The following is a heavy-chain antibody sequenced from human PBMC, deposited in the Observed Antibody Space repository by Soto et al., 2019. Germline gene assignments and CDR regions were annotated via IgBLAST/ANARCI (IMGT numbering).Heavy chain of an antibody. Sequence: PSDTLSRTCIVSGGSIRSGGYYWSWVRQNPRRGLEWIGNIYYSGNTYYNPSLKSRLTISVDTSKNQFSLNLSSVTAADTAVYYCARDRLMATAGTARHYFGLDVWGQGTTVTVSS. CDR3: ARDRLMATAGTARHYFGLDV. V-gene: IGHV4-31*03. J-gene: IGHJ6*02. CDR1: GGSIRSGGYY. CDR2: IYYSGNT. D-gene: IGHD5-18*01.